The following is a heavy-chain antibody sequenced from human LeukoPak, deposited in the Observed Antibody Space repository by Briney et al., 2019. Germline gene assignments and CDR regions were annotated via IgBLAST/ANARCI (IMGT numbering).Heavy chain of an antibody. V-gene: IGHV3-21*01. J-gene: IGHJ4*02. CDR1: GFTFSSYS. D-gene: IGHD3-10*01. CDR2: ISSSSSYI. CDR3: ARGCMVRGVIHYFDY. Sequence: GGSLRLSCAASGFTFSSYSMNWVRQAPGKGLEWVSSISSSSSYIYYADSVKGRFTISRDNAKNSLYLQMDSLRAEGTAVYYCARGCMVRGVIHYFDYWGQGTLVTVSS.